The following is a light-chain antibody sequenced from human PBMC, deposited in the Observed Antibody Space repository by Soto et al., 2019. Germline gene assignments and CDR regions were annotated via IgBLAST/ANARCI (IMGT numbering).Light chain of an antibody. J-gene: IGLJ2*01. CDR3: CSYAGSSTFHVV. CDR2: EGS. Sequence: QSALTRPASVSGSPGQSITISCTGTSSDVGSYNLVSWYQQHPGKAPKLMIYEGSKRPSGVSNRFSGSKSGNTASLTISGLQAEDEADYYCCSYAGSSTFHVVFGGGTKVTVL. CDR1: SSDVGSYNL. V-gene: IGLV2-23*03.